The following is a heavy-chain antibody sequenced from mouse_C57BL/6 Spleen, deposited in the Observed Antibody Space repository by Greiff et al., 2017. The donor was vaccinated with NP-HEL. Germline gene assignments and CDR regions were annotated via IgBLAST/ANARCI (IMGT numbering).Heavy chain of an antibody. CDR3: ARHEGGNNAMDY. CDR2: FYPGSGSI. V-gene: IGHV1-62-2*01. CDR1: GYTFTEYT. J-gene: IGHJ4*01. Sequence: VQVVESGAELVKPGASVKLSCKASGYTFTEYTIHWVKQRSGQGLEWIGWFYPGSGSIKYNEKFKDKATLTADKSSSTVYMELSRLTSEDSAVYFCARHEGGNNAMDYWGQGTSVTVSS. D-gene: IGHD2-1*01.